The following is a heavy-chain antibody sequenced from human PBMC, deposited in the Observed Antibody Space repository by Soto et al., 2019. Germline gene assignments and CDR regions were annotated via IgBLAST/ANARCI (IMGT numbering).Heavy chain of an antibody. D-gene: IGHD4-17*01. J-gene: IGHJ1*01. CDR1: GFTFSDHY. Sequence: HPGGSLRLSCSASGFTFSDHYMDWVRQAPGKGLEWVAVISYDGSNKYYADSVKGRFTISRDNSKNTLYLQMNSLRAEDTAVYYCAKDTLPYGDYARVENAEYFQHWGQGTLVTVSS. CDR3: AKDTLPYGDYARVENAEYFQH. V-gene: IGHV3-30*18. CDR2: ISYDGSNK.